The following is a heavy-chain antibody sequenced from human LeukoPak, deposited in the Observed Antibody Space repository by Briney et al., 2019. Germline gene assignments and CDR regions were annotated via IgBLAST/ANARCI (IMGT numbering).Heavy chain of an antibody. V-gene: IGHV1-18*01. Sequence: ASVKVSCKASGYTFTSYGISWVRQAPGQGLERMGRISAYNGNTNYAQKLQGRVTMTTDTSTSTAYMELRSLRSDDTAVYYCARVYDILTGYPIFDYWGQGTLVTVSS. D-gene: IGHD3-9*01. CDR1: GYTFTSYG. CDR3: ARVYDILTGYPIFDY. J-gene: IGHJ4*02. CDR2: ISAYNGNT.